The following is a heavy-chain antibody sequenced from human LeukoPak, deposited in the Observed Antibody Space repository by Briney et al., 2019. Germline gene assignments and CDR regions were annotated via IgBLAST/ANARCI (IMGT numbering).Heavy chain of an antibody. CDR3: TTLTVTTLSRPNFDY. V-gene: IGHV3-73*01. Sequence: PGGSLRLSCAASGFTFSGSAMHWVRQAAGKGLEWVGRIRSKANRYATAYAASGKGRFTIARDDSKNTAYLQMDSLKTEDTAVYYCTTLTVTTLSRPNFDYWGQGTLVTVSS. D-gene: IGHD4-17*01. CDR2: IRSKANRYAT. J-gene: IGHJ4*02. CDR1: GFTFSGSA.